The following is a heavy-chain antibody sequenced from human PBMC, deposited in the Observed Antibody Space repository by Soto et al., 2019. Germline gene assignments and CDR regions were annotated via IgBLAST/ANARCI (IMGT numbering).Heavy chain of an antibody. CDR1: GGTFSGYA. D-gene: IGHD2-2*02. Sequence: QVQLVQSGAEVKKPGSSVKVSCKASGGTFSGYASSWVRQAPGQGLEWMGEMIPMFGTSNYAQKFQGRVTITADESTSTAYMELSSLRSEDTAVYYCARGSCSSTSCYREYYFDLWGQGTLVTVSS. CDR2: MIPMFGTS. CDR3: ARGSCSSTSCYREYYFDL. V-gene: IGHV1-69*01. J-gene: IGHJ4*02.